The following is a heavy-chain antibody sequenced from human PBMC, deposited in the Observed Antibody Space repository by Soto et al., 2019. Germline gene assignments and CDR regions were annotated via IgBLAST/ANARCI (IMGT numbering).Heavy chain of an antibody. D-gene: IGHD3-3*01. CDR3: ARQGNYDFWSGYYPAYYYYYMDV. J-gene: IGHJ6*03. Sequence: QLQLQESGPGLVKPSETLSLTCTVSGGSISSSSYYWGWIRQPPGKGLEWIGSIYYSGSTYYNPSLKSRVALSVDTYKNQFSLKMSSVTAADTAVYYCARQGNYDFWSGYYPAYYYYYMDVWGKGTTVTVSS. CDR1: GGSISSSSYY. CDR2: IYYSGST. V-gene: IGHV4-39*01.